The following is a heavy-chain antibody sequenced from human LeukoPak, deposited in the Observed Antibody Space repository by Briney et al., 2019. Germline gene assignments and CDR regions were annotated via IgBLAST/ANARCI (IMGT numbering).Heavy chain of an antibody. Sequence: GSLRLSCAGSGFTFSDYYMSWFRQAPGKGLEWVSCIQRSGFTTYYADSVRGRFTISRDNAKNSIYLQMNSLRVEDTAVYYCAKDIVGGGDDYWGQGTLVIVSS. D-gene: IGHD2-21*02. CDR1: GFTFSDYY. V-gene: IGHV3-11*04. J-gene: IGHJ4*02. CDR3: AKDIVGGGDDY. CDR2: IQRSGFTT.